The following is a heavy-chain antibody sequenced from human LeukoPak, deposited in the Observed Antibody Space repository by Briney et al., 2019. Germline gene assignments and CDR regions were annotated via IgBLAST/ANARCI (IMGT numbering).Heavy chain of an antibody. J-gene: IGHJ4*02. D-gene: IGHD1-26*01. CDR3: ARTVSGSYDSDFNY. Sequence: GGSLRLSCAAFGFTFSSHALHWVRQAPGKGLEWVAVISYDGSNKYYADSVKGRFTISRDNSKNTLYLQMNSLRAEDTAVYYCARTVSGSYDSDFNYWGQGTLVTVSS. CDR2: ISYDGSNK. V-gene: IGHV3-30-3*01. CDR1: GFTFSSHA.